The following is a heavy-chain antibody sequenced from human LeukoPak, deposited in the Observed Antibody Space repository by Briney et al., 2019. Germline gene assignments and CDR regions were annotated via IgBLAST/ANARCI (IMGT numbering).Heavy chain of an antibody. J-gene: IGHJ4*02. CDR3: ARDSGSYSGPYFDY. CDR1: GDSMSSGAFF. D-gene: IGHD1-26*01. CDR2: VFSSGST. V-gene: IGHV4-61*02. Sequence: PSETLSLTCSVSGDSMSSGAFFWSWIRQPAGQGLEWIGRVFSSGSTFYSPSLKSRVTMSVDTSKNQFSLKLSSVTAADTAVYYCARDSGSYSGPYFDYWGQGTLVTVSS.